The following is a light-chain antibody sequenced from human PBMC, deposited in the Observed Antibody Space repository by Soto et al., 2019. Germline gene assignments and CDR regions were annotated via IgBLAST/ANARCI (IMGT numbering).Light chain of an antibody. CDR2: GNS. CDR3: QSYDSSLSAHYV. J-gene: IGLJ1*01. CDR1: SSNIGATYD. Sequence: QSVLTQPPSVSGAPGQRVTISCTGSSSNIGATYDVQWYQQLPGPAPKLLIYGNSNRPSGVPDRFSGSKSGTSASLAITWLQADDEADYYCQSYDSSLSAHYVFGTGTKLTVL. V-gene: IGLV1-40*01.